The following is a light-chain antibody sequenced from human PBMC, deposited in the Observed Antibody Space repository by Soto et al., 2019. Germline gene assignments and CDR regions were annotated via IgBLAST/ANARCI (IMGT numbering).Light chain of an antibody. V-gene: IGKV1-39*01. CDR3: QQSYTIPLT. CDR1: QSIVSS. CDR2: AAS. Sequence: DIQMTQSPSSLSASVGDRVTITCRASQSIVSSLNWYQQKPGEAPKLLIYAASSLQSGVPSRFSGCGAGTYFTLTISSLQPEDFATYYCQQSYTIPLTFGGGTKVEIK. J-gene: IGKJ4*01.